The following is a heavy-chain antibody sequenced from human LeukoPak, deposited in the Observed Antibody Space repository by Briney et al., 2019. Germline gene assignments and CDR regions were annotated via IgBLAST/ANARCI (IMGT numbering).Heavy chain of an antibody. Sequence: SQTLSLTCAISGDSVSSNSAAWNWIRQSPSRGLEWLGRTYYRSKWFNDYAESVKSRITIKPDTSKNQFSLQLNSVTPEDTAVYYCVSSADGSGSYDWFDPWGQGTLVTVSS. CDR2: TYYRSKWFN. CDR3: VSSADGSGSYDWFDP. CDR1: GDSVSSNSAA. J-gene: IGHJ5*02. V-gene: IGHV6-1*01. D-gene: IGHD3-10*01.